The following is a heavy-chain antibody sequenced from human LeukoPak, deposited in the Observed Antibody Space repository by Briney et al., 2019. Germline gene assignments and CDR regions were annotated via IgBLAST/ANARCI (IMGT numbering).Heavy chain of an antibody. CDR3: TRDVRLRHKDYYMDV. CDR2: ITNSGSTT. V-gene: IGHV3-11*04. D-gene: IGHD4-17*01. J-gene: IGHJ6*03. Sequence: PGGSLRLSCVASGFTFSDYYMSWIRQAPGKGREWISYITNSGSTTFYADSVKGRFSISRDNANNSLFLQMNSLRAEDTAVYYCTRDVRLRHKDYYMDVWGKGTTVTVSS. CDR1: GFTFSDYY.